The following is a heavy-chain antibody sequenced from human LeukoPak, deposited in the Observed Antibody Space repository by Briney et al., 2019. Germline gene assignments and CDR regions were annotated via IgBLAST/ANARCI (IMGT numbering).Heavy chain of an antibody. Sequence: ASVKVSCKASGYTFTGYYMHWVRQAPGQGLEWMGWINPNSGGTNYAQKFQGRVTMTRDTSISTAYMELSRLRSDDTAVHYCARGTSSSFFFDYWGQGTLVTVSS. CDR2: INPNSGGT. CDR3: ARGTSSSFFFDY. V-gene: IGHV1-2*02. J-gene: IGHJ4*02. D-gene: IGHD6-6*01. CDR1: GYTFTGYY.